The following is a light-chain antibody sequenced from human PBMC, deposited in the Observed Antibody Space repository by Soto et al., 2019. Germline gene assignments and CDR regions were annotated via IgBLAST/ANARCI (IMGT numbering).Light chain of an antibody. CDR1: QSINSW. CDR2: KAS. J-gene: IGKJ4*01. Sequence: DIQMTQSPSTLSASVGDRVTITCRASQSINSWLAWYQQKPGKAPKLLIYKASSLESGVPSRFSGSGSGTEFTLTISSLQPDDFATYYGQQYNSYSPGFTFGGGTKVEIK. V-gene: IGKV1-5*03. CDR3: QQYNSYSPGFT.